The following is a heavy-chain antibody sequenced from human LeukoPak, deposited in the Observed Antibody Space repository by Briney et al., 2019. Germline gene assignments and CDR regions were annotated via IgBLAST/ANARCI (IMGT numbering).Heavy chain of an antibody. CDR1: GGSISSSSYY. Sequence: PSETLSLTCTVSGGSISSSSYYWGWIRQPPGKGLEWVSAISGSGGSTYYADSVKGRFTISRDNSKNTLYLQMNSLRAEDTAVYYCARLLVPAAILPRGYMDVWGKGTTVTVSS. CDR2: ISGSGGST. J-gene: IGHJ6*03. V-gene: IGHV3-23*01. D-gene: IGHD2-2*02. CDR3: ARLLVPAAILPRGYMDV.